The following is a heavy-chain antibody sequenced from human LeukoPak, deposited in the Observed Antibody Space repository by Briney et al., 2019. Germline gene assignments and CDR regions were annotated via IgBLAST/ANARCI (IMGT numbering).Heavy chain of an antibody. D-gene: IGHD4-17*01. CDR1: GGSINTYY. Sequence: PSETLSLTCTVSGGSINTYYWGWIRQPSGKGLEWIGNIYSSGSTNYNPPLKSRVTISVDTSKNQFSLKLTSVTATDTAIYYCARAGGAPHGDYEFDFWGQGIQVTVSS. CDR2: IYSSGST. J-gene: IGHJ4*02. CDR3: ARAGGAPHGDYEFDF. V-gene: IGHV4-59*08.